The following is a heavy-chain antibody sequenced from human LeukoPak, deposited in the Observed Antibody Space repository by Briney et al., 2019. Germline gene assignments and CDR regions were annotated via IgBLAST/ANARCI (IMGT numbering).Heavy chain of an antibody. CDR2: INPNSGGT. Sequence: ASVKVSCKASGYTFTGYYMHWVRQAPGQGLEWMGWINPNSGGTNYAQKFQGRVTMTRDTSISTAYMELSRLRSDDTAVYYCASLSGYCSGGSCPNYYYYSYMDVWGKGTTVTISS. D-gene: IGHD2-15*01. V-gene: IGHV1-2*02. CDR3: ASLSGYCSGGSCPNYYYYSYMDV. J-gene: IGHJ6*03. CDR1: GYTFTGYY.